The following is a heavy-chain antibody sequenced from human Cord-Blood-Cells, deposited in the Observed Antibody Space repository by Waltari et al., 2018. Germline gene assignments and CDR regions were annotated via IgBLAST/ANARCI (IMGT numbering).Heavy chain of an antibody. CDR1: GWSFSGYY. CDR3: ARGGLRGGWFDP. D-gene: IGHD5-12*01. J-gene: IGHJ5*02. Sequence: QVQLQQCGAGLLKPSETLSLTCAVYGWSFSGYYWNWIRQPPGKGLEWIGEINHSGSTNYNPSLKSRVTISVDTSKNQFSLKLSSVTAADTAVYYCARGGLRGGWFDPWGQGTLVTVSS. V-gene: IGHV4-34*01. CDR2: INHSGST.